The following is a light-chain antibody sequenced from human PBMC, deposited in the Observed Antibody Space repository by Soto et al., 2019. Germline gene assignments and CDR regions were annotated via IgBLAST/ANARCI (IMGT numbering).Light chain of an antibody. V-gene: IGKV4-1*01. CDR2: WAS. CDR3: QQYYSLPLT. Sequence: DIVMTQSPDSLAVSLGERATINCKSSQSVFYSSNNKNYLAWYQQKPGEPPKLAIYWASTRESGVPDRFRGSGSGTDLTLTISSLQAQDVAVYYCQQYYSLPLTFGPGTKVEIK. CDR1: QSVFYSSNNKNY. J-gene: IGKJ3*01.